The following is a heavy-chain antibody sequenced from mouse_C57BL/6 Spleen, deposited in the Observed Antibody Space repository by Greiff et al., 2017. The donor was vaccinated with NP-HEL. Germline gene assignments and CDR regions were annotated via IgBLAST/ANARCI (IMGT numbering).Heavy chain of an antibody. CDR2: IYPGDGDT. Sequence: QVQLQQSGPELVKPGASVKISCKASGYAFSSSWMNWVKQRPGKGLEWIGRIYPGDGDTNYNGKFKGKATLTADKSSSTAYMQLSSLTSEDSAVYFCARFLITTVVATSSMDYWGQGTSVTVSS. J-gene: IGHJ4*01. D-gene: IGHD1-1*01. V-gene: IGHV1-82*01. CDR3: ARFLITTVVATSSMDY. CDR1: GYAFSSSW.